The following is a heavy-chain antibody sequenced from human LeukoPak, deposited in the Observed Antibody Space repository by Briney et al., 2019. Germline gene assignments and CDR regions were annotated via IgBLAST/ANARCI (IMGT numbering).Heavy chain of an antibody. V-gene: IGHV4-34*01. J-gene: IGHJ3*02. CDR1: GGSFSGYY. D-gene: IGHD3-22*01. CDR2: INHSGST. Sequence: PSETLSLTCAVYGGSFSGYYWSWIRQPPGKGLEWIGEINHSGSTNYNPSLKSRVTISVDTSKNQFSLKPSSVTAADTAVYYCARVITMIVVVRHAFDIWGQGTMVTVSS. CDR3: ARVITMIVVVRHAFDI.